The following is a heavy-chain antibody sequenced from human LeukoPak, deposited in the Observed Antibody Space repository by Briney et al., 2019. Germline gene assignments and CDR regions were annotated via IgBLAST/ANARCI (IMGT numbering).Heavy chain of an antibody. V-gene: IGHV1-3*01. CDR3: ARVRMVRGVISYYYGMDV. J-gene: IGHJ6*04. CDR2: INAGNGNT. CDR1: GYTFTSYA. D-gene: IGHD3-10*01. Sequence: ASVKVSCKASGYTFTSYAMHWVRQAPGRRLEWMGWINAGNGNTKYSQKFQGRVTITRDTSASTAYMELSSLRSEDTAVYYCARVRMVRGVISYYYGMDVWGKGTTVTVSS.